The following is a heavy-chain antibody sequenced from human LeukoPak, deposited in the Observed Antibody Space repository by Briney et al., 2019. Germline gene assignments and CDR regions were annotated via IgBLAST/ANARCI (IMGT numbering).Heavy chain of an antibody. CDR3: ARDSGYSYADDY. V-gene: IGHV3-48*02. CDR1: GFTFRSYA. Sequence: GGPLRLSCAASGFTFRSYAMQWVRQAPGKGLEWVSYITYNSGTIFYADSVKGRFTISRDNAKDSLYLQMSSLRDEDTAVYYCARDSGYSYADDYWGQGTLVTVSS. CDR2: ITYNSGTI. J-gene: IGHJ4*02. D-gene: IGHD5-18*01.